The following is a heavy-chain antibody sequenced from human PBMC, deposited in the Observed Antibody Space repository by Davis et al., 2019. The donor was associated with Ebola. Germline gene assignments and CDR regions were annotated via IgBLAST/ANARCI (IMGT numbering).Heavy chain of an antibody. CDR2: IIPIFGTA. CDR1: GYTFTSYG. V-gene: IGHV1-69*06. J-gene: IGHJ4*02. D-gene: IGHD2-2*02. Sequence: SVKVSCKASGYTFTSYGISWVRQAPGQGLEWMGGIIPIFGTANYAQKFQGRVTITADKSTSTAYMELSSLRSEDTAVYYCARESSIVVVPAAIVYFDYWGQGTLVTVSS. CDR3: ARESSIVVVPAAIVYFDY.